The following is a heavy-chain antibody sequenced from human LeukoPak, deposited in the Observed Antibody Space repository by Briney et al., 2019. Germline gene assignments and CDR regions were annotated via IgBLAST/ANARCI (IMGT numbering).Heavy chain of an antibody. V-gene: IGHV3-30*02. CDR2: IRYDGSNK. Sequence: QPGGSLRLSCAASGFTFSSYGMHWVRQAPGKGLEWVAFIRYDGSNKYYADSVKGRFTISRDNSKNTLYLQMNSLRAEDTAVYYCAKDLGIVRATTEWAFDIWGQGTMVTVSS. CDR1: GFTFSSYG. D-gene: IGHD1-26*01. CDR3: AKDLGIVRATTEWAFDI. J-gene: IGHJ3*02.